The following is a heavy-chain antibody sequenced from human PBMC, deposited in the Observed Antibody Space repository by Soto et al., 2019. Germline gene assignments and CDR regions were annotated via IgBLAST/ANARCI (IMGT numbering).Heavy chain of an antibody. Sequence: QVQLVQSGAEVKKPGSSVKVSCKASGGTFSSHTMSWVRQAPGQGLEWMGRIIPMFGIASYAQKFQGRVTITADKSTSTAYMELSSLRSEDTAVYYGVRGRWSSPSVTTLNWFDPWGQGTLVTVSS. D-gene: IGHD4-17*01. J-gene: IGHJ5*02. CDR1: GGTFSSHT. CDR2: IIPMFGIA. V-gene: IGHV1-69*02. CDR3: VRGRWSSPSVTTLNWFDP.